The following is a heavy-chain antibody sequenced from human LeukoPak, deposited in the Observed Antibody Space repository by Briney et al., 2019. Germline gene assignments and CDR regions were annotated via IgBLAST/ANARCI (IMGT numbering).Heavy chain of an antibody. CDR1: GFTFSSYA. CDR3: ARTQWLRTYYFDY. V-gene: IGHV3-23*01. Sequence: GGSLRLSCAASGFTFSSYAMSWVRQAPGKGLEWVSAISGSGGSTYYADSVKGRFTISRDNAKNSLYLQMNSLRAEDTAVYYCARTQWLRTYYFDYWGQGTLVAVSS. CDR2: ISGSGGST. J-gene: IGHJ4*02. D-gene: IGHD5-12*01.